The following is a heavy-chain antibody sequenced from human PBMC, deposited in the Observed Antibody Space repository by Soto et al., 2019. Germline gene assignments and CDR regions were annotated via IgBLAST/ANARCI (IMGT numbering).Heavy chain of an antibody. CDR2: IIPIFGTA. Sequence: AASVKLSCEACGGTFRSYAISCVRQAPGQGLEWMGGIIPIFGTANYAQKFQGRVTITADESTSTAYMELSSLRSEDTAVYYCARVMDCSGGSCPNWFDPWGQGTLVTVSS. J-gene: IGHJ5*02. V-gene: IGHV1-69*13. CDR3: ARVMDCSGGSCPNWFDP. D-gene: IGHD2-15*01. CDR1: GGTFRSYA.